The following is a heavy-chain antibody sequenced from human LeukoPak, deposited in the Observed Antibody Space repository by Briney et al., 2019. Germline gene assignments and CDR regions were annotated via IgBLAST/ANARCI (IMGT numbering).Heavy chain of an antibody. CDR3: ARDDGY. J-gene: IGHJ4*02. CDR1: GFTFSSYA. CDR2: ISYDGSNK. Sequence: GGSLRLSCAASGFTFSSYAMHWVRQAPGKGLEWVAVISYDGSNKYHADSVKARFTISRDNSKNTLYLQMNSLRAEDTAVYYCARDDGYWGQGTLVTVSS. V-gene: IGHV3-30*04.